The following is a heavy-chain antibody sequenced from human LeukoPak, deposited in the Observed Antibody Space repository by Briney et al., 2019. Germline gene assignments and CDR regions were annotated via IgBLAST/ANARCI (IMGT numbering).Heavy chain of an antibody. J-gene: IGHJ5*02. V-gene: IGHV1-18*01. D-gene: IGHD3-10*01. CDR3: ARGITMVRGVTPYNWFDP. CDR2: ISAYNGNT. Sequence: ASVKVSCKASGGTFSSYAISWVRQAPGQGLEWMGWISAYNGNTNYAQKLQGRVTMTTDTSTSTAYMELRSLRSDDPAVYYCARGITMVRGVTPYNWFDPWGQGTLVTVSS. CDR1: GGTFSSYA.